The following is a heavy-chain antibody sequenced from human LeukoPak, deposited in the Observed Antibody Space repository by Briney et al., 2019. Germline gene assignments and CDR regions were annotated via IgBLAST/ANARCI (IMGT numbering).Heavy chain of an antibody. V-gene: IGHV3-23*01. Sequence: GGSLRLSCAASGFTFSSYAMSWVRQAPGKGLEWVSATSGSGGSTYYADSVKGRFTISRDNSKNTLYLQMNSLRAEDTAVYYCAKPSTIMYYYDSSGFYYFDYWGQGTLVTVSS. CDR2: TSGSGGST. CDR1: GFTFSSYA. D-gene: IGHD3-22*01. J-gene: IGHJ4*02. CDR3: AKPSTIMYYYDSSGFYYFDY.